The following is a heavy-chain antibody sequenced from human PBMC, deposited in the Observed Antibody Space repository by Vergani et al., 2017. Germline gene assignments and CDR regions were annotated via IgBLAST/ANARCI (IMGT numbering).Heavy chain of an antibody. CDR2: ISWNSNSI. CDR1: GFTSAGYA. V-gene: IGHV3-9*02. CDR3: AKXLGTSSGGGWFDP. Sequence: EVQLEESGGGLVLPGRSLRLSCVASGFTSAGYAMHWVRHAPGKGLEWVSGISWNSNSIGYADSVKGRFTISRDNAKNSLYLQMNSLRAEDTALYYCAKXLGTSSGGGWFDPWGQGNLVTVSS. D-gene: IGHD6-6*01. J-gene: IGHJ5*02.